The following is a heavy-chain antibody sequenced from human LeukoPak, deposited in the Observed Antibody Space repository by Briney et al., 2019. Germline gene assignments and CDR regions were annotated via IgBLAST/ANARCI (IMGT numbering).Heavy chain of an antibody. Sequence: GGSLRLSCAASGFTFSSYAMSWVRQAPGKGLEWVSAISGSGGSTYYADSVKGRFTISRDNFKNTLYLQMNSLRAEDTAVYYCAKAPEYYYDSSGYYYQWGQGTLVTVSS. J-gene: IGHJ4*02. CDR2: ISGSGGST. D-gene: IGHD3-22*01. CDR1: GFTFSSYA. CDR3: AKAPEYYYDSSGYYYQ. V-gene: IGHV3-23*01.